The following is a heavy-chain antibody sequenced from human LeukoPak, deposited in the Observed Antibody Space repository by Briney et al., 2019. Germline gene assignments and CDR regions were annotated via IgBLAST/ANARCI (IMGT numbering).Heavy chain of an antibody. J-gene: IGHJ6*03. Sequence: SVKVSCKASGYTFTSYGISWVRQAPGQGLEWMGWVSAYNGKANYAQKLPGRVTMTTDKSTSTTYMALRRLISDDTAGDYCARVPYQLLSREIYYMDVWGKGTTVTVSS. D-gene: IGHD2-2*01. V-gene: IGHV1-18*01. CDR3: ARVPYQLLSREIYYMDV. CDR1: GYTFTSYG. CDR2: VSAYNGKA.